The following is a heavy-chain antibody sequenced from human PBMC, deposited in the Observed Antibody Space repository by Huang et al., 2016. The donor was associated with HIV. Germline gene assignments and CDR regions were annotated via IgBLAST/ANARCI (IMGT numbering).Heavy chain of an antibody. CDR3: ARTAYSYGFRQGYNWFDP. D-gene: IGHD5-18*01. V-gene: IGHV1-69*13. CDR2: IIPILGTA. CDR1: GGTFSSYA. Sequence: QVLLVQSGAEVRKPGSSVKVSCTAFGGTFSSYAIRGVRQAPGQGLEWMGGIIPILGTANYTQKFQGRVTITVDESTNTGYMELTRLTSEDTAVYYCARTAYSYGFRQGYNWFDPWGQGTPVTVSS. J-gene: IGHJ5*02.